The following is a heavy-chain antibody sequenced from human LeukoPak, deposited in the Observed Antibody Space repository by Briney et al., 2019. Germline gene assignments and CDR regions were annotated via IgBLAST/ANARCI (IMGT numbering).Heavy chain of an antibody. V-gene: IGHV3-7*01. Sequence: GGSLRLSCVASGFTFSIYWMNWVRQAPGKGLEWVANTKQDGSEKYYVDSVKGRFTISRDNAKNSLYLQMNSLRAEDTAVYYCARERQNKDFWSGGDYWGQGTLVTVSS. CDR1: GFTFSIYW. J-gene: IGHJ4*02. CDR3: ARERQNKDFWSGGDY. CDR2: TKQDGSEK. D-gene: IGHD3-3*01.